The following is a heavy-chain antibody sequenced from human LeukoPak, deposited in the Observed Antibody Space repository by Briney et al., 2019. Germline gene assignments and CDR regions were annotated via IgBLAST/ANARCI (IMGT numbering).Heavy chain of an antibody. D-gene: IGHD1-26*01. CDR2: ISSSSSYM. CDR1: GFTFSSYS. J-gene: IGHJ4*02. Sequence: GGSLRLSCAASGFTFSSYSMNWVRQAPGKGLEWVSSISSSSSYMYYADSVKGRFTISRDNAKNSLYLQMNSLRAEDTAVYYCARYGRSYYGDYWGQGTLVTVSS. V-gene: IGHV3-21*01. CDR3: ARYGRSYYGDY.